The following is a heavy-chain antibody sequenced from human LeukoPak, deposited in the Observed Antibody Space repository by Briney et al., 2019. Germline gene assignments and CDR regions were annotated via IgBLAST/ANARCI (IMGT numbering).Heavy chain of an antibody. V-gene: IGHV4-59*01. CDR1: GDSISRFY. Sequence: SETLSLTCGVSGDSISRFYWSWVRQPPGKGLEWIGYTGDTNYNPSLKSRVTISLDASKSQFSLKLSSVTAADTAMYYCARAPYSGYDYAFDIWGQGTMVTVSS. CDR2: YTGDT. CDR3: ARAPYSGYDYAFDI. J-gene: IGHJ3*02. D-gene: IGHD5-12*01.